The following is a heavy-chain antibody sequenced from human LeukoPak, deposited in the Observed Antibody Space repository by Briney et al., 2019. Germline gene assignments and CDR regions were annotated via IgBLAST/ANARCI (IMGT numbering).Heavy chain of an antibody. D-gene: IGHD3-9*01. Sequence: SETLSLTCTVSGDSISGHYWSWIRQPPGKGLEWIGYVHYTGGTNHNPSLKSRFNISIVTSKNQFSLRLNSVTAADTATYCARAIVGYALTGINIEYFQSWSQGTLVTVSS. J-gene: IGHJ1*01. CDR1: GDSISGHY. CDR3: ARAIVGYALTGINIEYFQS. CDR2: VHYTGGT. V-gene: IGHV4-59*11.